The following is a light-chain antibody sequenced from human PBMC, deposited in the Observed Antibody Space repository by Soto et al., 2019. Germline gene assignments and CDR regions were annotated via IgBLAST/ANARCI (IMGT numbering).Light chain of an antibody. CDR3: SSRGGSNPVYV. J-gene: IGLJ1*01. CDR2: EVS. CDR1: SSDVGAYNF. V-gene: IGLV2-14*01. Sequence: QPVLTQPASVSGSPGQSITISCTGTSSDVGAYNFVSWYQQHPGKAPKLIIHEVSNRPSGVSNRFSGSKSGNTASLTISGLQAEDEADYYCSSRGGSNPVYVFGSGTKVTVL.